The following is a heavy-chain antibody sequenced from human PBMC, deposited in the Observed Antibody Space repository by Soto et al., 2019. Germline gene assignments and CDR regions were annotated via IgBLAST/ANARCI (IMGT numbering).Heavy chain of an antibody. V-gene: IGHV1-18*01. CDR2: INVYSGNA. Sequence: QAQVAQSGAEVKKPGDSVTVSCKASGYTFTSYGITWVRQAPGQGLEWMGWINVYSGNAHYAQKFQGRVTMTTDTSTSTVYMDVRRLRSDDTAVYYCVMRIDIVVVPEGFDIWGQGTMVTVSS. CDR1: GYTFTSYG. CDR3: VMRIDIVVVPEGFDI. J-gene: IGHJ3*02. D-gene: IGHD2-21*02.